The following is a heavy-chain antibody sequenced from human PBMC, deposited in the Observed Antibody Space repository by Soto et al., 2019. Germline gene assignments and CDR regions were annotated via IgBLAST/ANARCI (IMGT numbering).Heavy chain of an antibody. J-gene: IGHJ5*02. D-gene: IGHD3-3*01. CDR1: GGSISSSTNY. V-gene: IGHV4-39*01. CDR3: ARLGVTNWFDP. Sequence: LVTLSLTCTVSGGSISSSTNYWTGIRQPPGQALEFIGQIYYTGNTYYNPSLKSRVTVSVDTSKNQFSLKLTSVTAADTAVYYCARLGVTNWFDPWGQGTLVTVSS. CDR2: IYYTGNT.